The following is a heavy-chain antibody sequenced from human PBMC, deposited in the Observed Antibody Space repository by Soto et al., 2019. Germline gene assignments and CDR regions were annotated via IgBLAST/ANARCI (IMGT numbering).Heavy chain of an antibody. D-gene: IGHD3-10*01. CDR1: GYSFSTYW. J-gene: IGHJ4*02. V-gene: IGHV5-51*01. CDR2: IYPGDSDT. Sequence: GESLKISCKGSGYSFSTYWIGWVRQMPGKGLEWMGIIYPGDSDTRYSPSFQGQVTISVDKSISTAYVQWSSLKASDTAMYYCARIGDYGSGSYPYLDYWGQGTLVTVSS. CDR3: ARIGDYGSGSYPYLDY.